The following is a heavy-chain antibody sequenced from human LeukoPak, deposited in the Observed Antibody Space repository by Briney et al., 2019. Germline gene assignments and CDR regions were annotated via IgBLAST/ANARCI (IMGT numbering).Heavy chain of an antibody. V-gene: IGHV3-23*01. CDR2: ISGSGGST. J-gene: IGHJ6*02. Sequence: GGSLRLSCAASGFTFSSYAMSWVRQAPGKGLEWVSAISGSGGSTYYADSVKGRFTISRDNSKNTLYLQMNSLRAEGTAVYYCARLGYCSSTSCPEDVWGQGTTVTVSS. D-gene: IGHD2-2*01. CDR3: ARLGYCSSTSCPEDV. CDR1: GFTFSSYA.